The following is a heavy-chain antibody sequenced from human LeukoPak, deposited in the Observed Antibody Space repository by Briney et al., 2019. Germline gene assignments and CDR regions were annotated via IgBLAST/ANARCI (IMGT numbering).Heavy chain of an antibody. CDR2: IYPGDSDT. CDR1: GYTFTNHW. Sequence: GESLKISCKVSGYTFTNHWIAWVRQMSGKGLEWMGIIYPGDSDTRYSPSFQGQVTISADKSISTAYLQWSSLKASDTAMYYCARGPKWELLDFDYWGQGTLVTVSS. J-gene: IGHJ4*02. V-gene: IGHV5-51*01. D-gene: IGHD1-26*01. CDR3: ARGPKWELLDFDY.